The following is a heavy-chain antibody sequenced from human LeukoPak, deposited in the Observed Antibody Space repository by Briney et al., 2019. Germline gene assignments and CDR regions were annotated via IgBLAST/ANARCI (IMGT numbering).Heavy chain of an antibody. J-gene: IGHJ4*02. CDR2: VNPNTGTT. CDR1: GYTFDDYY. CDR3: ARQSYGSSYYFDY. Sequence: ASVKVSCKASGYTFDDYYIHWVRQAPGQGLEWMGWVNPNTGTTNYAQKFQGRVTLTRDTSISTAYMELSSLTSDDTAVYYCARQSYGSSYYFDYWGQGTLVTVSS. V-gene: IGHV1-2*02. D-gene: IGHD6-6*01.